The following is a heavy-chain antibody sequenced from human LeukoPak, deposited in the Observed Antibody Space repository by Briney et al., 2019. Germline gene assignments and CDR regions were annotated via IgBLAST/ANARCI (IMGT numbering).Heavy chain of an antibody. Sequence: GESLKISCQGSGYRFTNYWIAWVRRVPGKGLEWMGIIYPDDSDSRYSPSFQGQVTMSVDKSISTAYLQWSSLKTSDTAIYYCARQNWASGDYWGQGTLVTVSS. J-gene: IGHJ4*02. CDR1: GYRFTNYW. V-gene: IGHV5-51*01. CDR3: ARQNWASGDY. CDR2: IYPDDSDS. D-gene: IGHD7-27*01.